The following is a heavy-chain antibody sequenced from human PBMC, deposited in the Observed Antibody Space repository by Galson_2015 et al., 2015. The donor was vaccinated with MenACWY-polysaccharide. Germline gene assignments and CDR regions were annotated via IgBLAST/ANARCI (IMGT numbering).Heavy chain of an antibody. V-gene: IGHV3-7*03. CDR2: INQDGSEK. J-gene: IGHJ4*02. CDR3: ARTAVAHRGLDQ. Sequence: SLRLSCAASGFTLSKHWVSWVRQAPGKGLEWVAHINQDGSEKNYVDSVRGRFTTSRDNTKNSLYLQMNNMGAEDTAVYCCARTAVAHRGLDQWGQGTLVTVSS. D-gene: IGHD6-13*01. CDR1: GFTLSKHW.